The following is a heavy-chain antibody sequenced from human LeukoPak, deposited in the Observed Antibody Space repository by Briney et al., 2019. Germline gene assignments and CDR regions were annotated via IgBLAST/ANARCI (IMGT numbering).Heavy chain of an antibody. Sequence: GGSLRLSCVASGLTFSSYGMHWVRQAPGKGLEWVAVIWYDGSNKYYADSVNGRFTISRDNSKNTLYLQMNSVRAEDTAVYHCARDGVGIAAAATIRALDMWGQGTEVTVAS. CDR1: GLTFSSYG. CDR3: ARDGVGIAAAATIRALDM. D-gene: IGHD6-25*01. CDR2: IWYDGSNK. J-gene: IGHJ3*02. V-gene: IGHV3-33*01.